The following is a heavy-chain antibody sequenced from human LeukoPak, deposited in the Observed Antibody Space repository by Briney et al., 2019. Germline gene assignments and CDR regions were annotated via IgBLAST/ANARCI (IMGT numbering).Heavy chain of an antibody. Sequence: SETLSLTCAVYGGSFSGYYWSWIRQPPGKGLEWIGYIYYSGSTNYNPSLKSRVTISVDMSKNQFSLKLSSVTAADTAVYYCARYLGLLGDAFDIWGQGTMVTVSS. CDR1: GGSFSGYY. CDR2: IYYSGST. CDR3: ARYLGLLGDAFDI. J-gene: IGHJ3*02. V-gene: IGHV4-59*01. D-gene: IGHD3-16*01.